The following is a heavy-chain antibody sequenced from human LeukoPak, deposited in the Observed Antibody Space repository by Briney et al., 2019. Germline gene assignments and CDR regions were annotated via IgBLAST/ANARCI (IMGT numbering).Heavy chain of an antibody. J-gene: IGHJ4*01. Sequence: SETLSLTCAVDGGFFSGYYWSWVRQPPGKGLEWIGEINHSGSTNYNPSLKSRVTISVNTSTNQFSLKLSSVTAADTAVYYCARGRGSSSKGLGGYWGQGTLVTVS. V-gene: IGHV4-34*01. CDR2: INHSGST. CDR1: GGFFSGYY. CDR3: ARGRGSSSKGLGGY. D-gene: IGHD6-6*01.